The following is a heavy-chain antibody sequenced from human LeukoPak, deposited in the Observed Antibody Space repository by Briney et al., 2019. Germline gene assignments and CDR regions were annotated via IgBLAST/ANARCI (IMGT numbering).Heavy chain of an antibody. CDR2: INHSGST. CDR3: ARYYYDSSGYYLNWFDP. D-gene: IGHD3-22*01. Sequence: SETLSLTCTVSGGSISTNNYYWGWIRQPPGKGLEWIGEINHSGSTNYNPSLKSRVTISVDTSKNQFSLKLSSVTAADTAVYYCARYYYDSSGYYLNWFDPWGQGTLVTVSS. V-gene: IGHV4-39*07. CDR1: GGSISTNNYY. J-gene: IGHJ5*02.